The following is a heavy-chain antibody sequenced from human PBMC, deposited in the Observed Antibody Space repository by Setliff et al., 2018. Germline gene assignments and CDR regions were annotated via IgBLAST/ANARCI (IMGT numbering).Heavy chain of an antibody. V-gene: IGHV4-59*12. CDR1: GGSINSYY. Sequence: SETLSLTCIVSGGSINSYYWNWIRQPPGKGLEWIGYIYYSGNSNYDTNYNPSLKSRVTISVDKSKNQFSLKLSSVTAADTAVYYCARNGGSALLDYWGQGTLVTVSS. J-gene: IGHJ4*02. CDR2: IYYSGNSNYDT. CDR3: ARNGGSALLDY. D-gene: IGHD3-10*01.